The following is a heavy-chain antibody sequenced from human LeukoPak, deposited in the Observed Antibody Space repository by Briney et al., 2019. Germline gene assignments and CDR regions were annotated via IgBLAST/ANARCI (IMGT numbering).Heavy chain of an antibody. V-gene: IGHV1-18*01. D-gene: IGHD3-22*01. CDR3: ATVEAVYCGSSGYSYFDY. CDR1: GYTFINYG. Sequence: VASVKVSCKASGYTFINYGISWVRQAPGQALEWMGWISAYNGNTHYALKLQGRVTMTTDTSTNTAYMELRSLKSDDTAVYYCATVEAVYCGSSGYSYFDYWGQGTLVTVSS. CDR2: ISAYNGNT. J-gene: IGHJ4*02.